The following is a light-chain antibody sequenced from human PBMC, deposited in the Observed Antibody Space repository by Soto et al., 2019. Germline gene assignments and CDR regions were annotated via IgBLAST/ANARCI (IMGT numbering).Light chain of an antibody. CDR3: QQFSSYPLT. V-gene: IGKV3-20*01. J-gene: IGKJ4*01. CDR1: QTVRNNY. CDR2: DAS. Sequence: EFVFTQSPLTLSFCPVEIASLSCRASQTVRNNYLAWYQQKPGQAPRLLIYDASSRATGIPDRFSGGGSGTDFTLTISRLEPEDFAVYYCQQFSSYPLTFGGGTKVDIK.